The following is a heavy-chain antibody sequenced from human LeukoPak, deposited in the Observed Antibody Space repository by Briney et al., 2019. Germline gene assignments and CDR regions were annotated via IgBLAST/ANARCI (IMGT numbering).Heavy chain of an antibody. V-gene: IGHV4-39*07. CDR3: AKSNGYGLVDI. CDR1: GGSINTPNYY. J-gene: IGHJ3*02. D-gene: IGHD3-10*01. Sequence: TSETLSLTCTVSGGSINTPNYYWGWIRQTPGKGLEWIGNNSPSLTSRVTISLDTSRNQFSLKLNSVTAAGTAVYYCAKSNGYGLVDIWGQGTMVTVSS.